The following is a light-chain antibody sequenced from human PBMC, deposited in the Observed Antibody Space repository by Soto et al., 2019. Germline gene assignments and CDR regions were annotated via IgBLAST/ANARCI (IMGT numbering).Light chain of an antibody. J-gene: IGKJ4*01. Sequence: IVMTQSPATRSVSPGERATLSCRASQSVNNNVAWYQQKPGHTPRPLIYSASIGATGTPARFSGSWSGSDVTLTISSLQSEEVAGYYCQQFSSYPLTFGGGTKVDI. CDR3: QQFSSYPLT. CDR2: SAS. CDR1: QSVNNN. V-gene: IGKV3-15*01.